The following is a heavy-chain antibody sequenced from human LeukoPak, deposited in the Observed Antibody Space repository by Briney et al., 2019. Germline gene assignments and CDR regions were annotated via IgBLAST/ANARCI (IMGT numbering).Heavy chain of an antibody. D-gene: IGHD3-10*01. J-gene: IGHJ3*02. V-gene: IGHV1-2*02. CDR2: INPNSGGT. Sequence: GASVKVSCKASGYTFTGYYMHWVRQAPGQGLEWMGWINPNSGGTNYAQKFQGRVTMTRDTSISTAYMELSRLRSDDTAVYYCARGFYRDPTLLWFGETPGWGPQRNAFDIWGQGTMVTVSS. CDR3: ARGFYRDPTLLWFGETPGWGPQRNAFDI. CDR1: GYTFTGYY.